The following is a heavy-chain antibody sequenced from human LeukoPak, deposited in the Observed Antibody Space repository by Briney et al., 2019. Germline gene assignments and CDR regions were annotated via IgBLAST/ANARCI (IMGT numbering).Heavy chain of an antibody. Sequence: SETLSLTCTVSGGSISSGGYYWSWIRQHPGKGLEWIGYIYYSGSTYYNPSLKSRVTISVDTSKNQFSLKLSSVTAADTAVYYCARASPSTDSSFDYWGQGTLVTVSS. V-gene: IGHV4-31*03. CDR3: ARASPSTDSSFDY. D-gene: IGHD6-6*01. CDR2: IYYSGST. J-gene: IGHJ4*02. CDR1: GGSISSGGYY.